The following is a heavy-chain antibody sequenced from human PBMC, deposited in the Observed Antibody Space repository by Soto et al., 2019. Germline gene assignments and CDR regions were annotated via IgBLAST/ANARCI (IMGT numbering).Heavy chain of an antibody. V-gene: IGHV3-64D*06. Sequence: GGSLRLSCPASGFTFSSYAMHWVRQAPGKGLEYVSGVRGNGDPPFYADSVKGRFTISRDNSKNTLYLQMSGLSADDTAVYYCVKSRGGNNFDFFDWGQGALVTVSS. CDR2: VRGNGDPP. CDR1: GFTFSSYA. CDR3: VKSRGGNNFDFFD. J-gene: IGHJ4*02. D-gene: IGHD5-12*01.